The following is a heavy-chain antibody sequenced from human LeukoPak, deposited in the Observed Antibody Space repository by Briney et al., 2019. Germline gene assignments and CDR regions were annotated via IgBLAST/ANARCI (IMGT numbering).Heavy chain of an antibody. V-gene: IGHV3-21*01. D-gene: IGHD3-22*01. CDR2: ISNSSSYI. CDR3: ARDLPSPYYYDSSGYYTFDY. J-gene: IGHJ4*02. Sequence: PGGSLRLSCAASGFTFSSYSMNWVRQAPGKGLEWVSSISNSSSYIYYADSVKGRFTISRDNAKNSLYLQMNSLRAEDTAVYYCARDLPSPYYYDSSGYYTFDYWGQGTLVTVSS. CDR1: GFTFSSYS.